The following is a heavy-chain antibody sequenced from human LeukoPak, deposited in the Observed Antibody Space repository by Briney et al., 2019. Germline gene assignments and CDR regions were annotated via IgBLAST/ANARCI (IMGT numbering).Heavy chain of an antibody. J-gene: IGHJ4*02. CDR1: GFAFGSYA. D-gene: IGHD6-19*01. V-gene: IGHV3-23*01. CDR3: AKTTAGHSSGRYPGWPVDY. Sequence: GGSLRLSCAASGFAFGSYAMTWVRQAPGKGLEWVSHISGSGGIIYYTDSVKGRFTISRDNSKNTLYLQMDSLRAEDTAVYYCAKTTAGHSSGRYPGWPVDYWGQGTLVTVSS. CDR2: ISGSGGII.